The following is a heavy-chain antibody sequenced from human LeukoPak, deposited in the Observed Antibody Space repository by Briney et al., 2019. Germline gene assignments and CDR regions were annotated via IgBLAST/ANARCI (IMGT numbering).Heavy chain of an antibody. V-gene: IGHV1-69*04. Sequence: GASVKVSCKASGGTFSSYAISWVRQAPGQGLEWMGRIIPIFGIANYAQKFQGRVTITADKSTSTAYMELSSLRSEDTAVYYCARAWGTDGAEYFQHWGQGTLVTVSS. J-gene: IGHJ1*01. CDR3: ARAWGTDGAEYFQH. D-gene: IGHD1/OR15-1a*01. CDR1: GGTFSSYA. CDR2: IIPIFGIA.